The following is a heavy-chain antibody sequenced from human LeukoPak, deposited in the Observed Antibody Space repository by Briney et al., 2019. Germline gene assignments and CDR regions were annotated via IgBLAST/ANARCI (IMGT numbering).Heavy chain of an antibody. CDR1: GGSISSSS. D-gene: IGHD3-16*01. J-gene: IGHJ4*02. CDR2: ISSNGGRT. V-gene: IGHV3-23*01. Sequence: ETLSLTCTVSGGSISSSSVYWGWIRQPPGKGLEWVSVISSNGGRTYYANSVKGRFTVSRDNSKNMLYLRMNTLRAEDTAIYYCAKRMGCADFNCYAELDSWGQGTLVTVSS. CDR3: AKRMGCADFNCYAELDS.